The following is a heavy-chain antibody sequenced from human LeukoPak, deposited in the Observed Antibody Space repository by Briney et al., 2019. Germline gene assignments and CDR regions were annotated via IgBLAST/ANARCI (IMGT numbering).Heavy chain of an antibody. CDR1: GYSISSGYY. CDR2: IYHSGST. J-gene: IGHJ4*02. D-gene: IGHD1-26*01. V-gene: IGHV4-38-2*02. CDR3: AREGGAYTSADY. Sequence: SETLSLTCTVSGYSISSGYYWGWIRPPPGKGLEWIGSIYHSGSTYYNPSLKSRVTISVDTSKNQFSLKLSSVTAADTAVYYCAREGGAYTSADYWGQGTLVTVSS.